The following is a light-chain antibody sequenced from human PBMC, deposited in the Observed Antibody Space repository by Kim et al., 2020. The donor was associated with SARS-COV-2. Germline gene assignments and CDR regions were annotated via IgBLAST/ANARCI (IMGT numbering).Light chain of an antibody. CDR3: QAWDSITGV. CDR1: KVGDKY. CDR2: QDS. V-gene: IGLV3-1*01. J-gene: IGLJ7*01. Sequence: SVSPRQTASITCSGDKVGDKYACWYQQKPGQSPELVIYQDSKRPSGIPKRFSGSNSGNTATLTISGTQAMDEADYYCQAWDSITGVFGGGTQLTVL.